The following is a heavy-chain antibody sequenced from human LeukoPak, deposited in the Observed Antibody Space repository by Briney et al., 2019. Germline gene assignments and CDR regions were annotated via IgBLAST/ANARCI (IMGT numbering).Heavy chain of an antibody. CDR3: ARGTVLGYCSGGSCPDYYGMDV. D-gene: IGHD2-15*01. CDR2: INPNSGGT. J-gene: IGHJ6*02. V-gene: IGHV1-2*02. CDR1: GGTFSSYA. Sequence: GSSVKVSCKASGGTFSSYAIRWVRQAPGQGLEWMGWINPNSGGTNYAQKFQGRVTMTRDTSISTAYMELSRLRSDDTAVYYCARGTVLGYCSGGSCPDYYGMDVWGQGTTVTVSS.